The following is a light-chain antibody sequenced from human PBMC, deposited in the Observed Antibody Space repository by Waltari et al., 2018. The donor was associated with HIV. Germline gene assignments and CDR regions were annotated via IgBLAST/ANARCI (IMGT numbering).Light chain of an antibody. CDR1: QTIASN. CDR3: QQYGSLPYT. CDR2: GAS. Sequence: EIVMTQSPATLSVSPGDRVTLSCRASQTIASNLAWYQHKPGQAPRLLIYGASTRATGIPARFSGSRSGTEFTLTISRLESEDFAVYSCQQYGSLPYTFGQGTKLEI. J-gene: IGKJ2*01. V-gene: IGKV3-15*01.